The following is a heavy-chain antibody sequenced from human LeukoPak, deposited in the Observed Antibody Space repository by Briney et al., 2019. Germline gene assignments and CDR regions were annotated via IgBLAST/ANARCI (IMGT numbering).Heavy chain of an antibody. CDR2: IYYSGST. CDR3: ARVSDSSGSRRFYYYGMDV. D-gene: IGHD3-22*01. CDR1: GGSISSYY. V-gene: IGHV4-59*01. Sequence: SETLSLTCTVSGGSISSYYWSWIRQPPGKGLEWIGYIYYSGSTSYNPSLKSRVTISVDTSKNQFSLKLSSVTAADTAVYYCARVSDSSGSRRFYYYGMDVWGQGTTVTVSS. J-gene: IGHJ6*02.